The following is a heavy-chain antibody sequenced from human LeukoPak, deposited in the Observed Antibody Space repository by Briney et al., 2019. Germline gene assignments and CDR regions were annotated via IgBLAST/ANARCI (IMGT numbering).Heavy chain of an antibody. Sequence: SETLSLTCTVSGGSISSYYWSWIRQPPGKGLEWIGYIYYSGSTNYNPSLKSRVTISVDTSKNQFSLKLSSVTAADTAVYYCAGGDYVLSWFDPWGQGTLVTVSS. J-gene: IGHJ5*02. CDR2: IYYSGST. CDR3: AGGDYVLSWFDP. D-gene: IGHD4-17*01. CDR1: GGSISSYY. V-gene: IGHV4-59*01.